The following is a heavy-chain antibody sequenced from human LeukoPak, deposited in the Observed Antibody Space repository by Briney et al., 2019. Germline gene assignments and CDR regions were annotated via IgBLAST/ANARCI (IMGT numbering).Heavy chain of an antibody. Sequence: GGSLRLSCTASGFTFSTYAMSWVRQAPGKGVEGVSAISGSGGSTYYADSVKGRFTISRDNSKNTLYLQMNSLRAEDTAVYYCAKTTGNGHWLIEFWGQGTLVTVSS. V-gene: IGHV3-23*01. J-gene: IGHJ4*02. D-gene: IGHD4-23*01. CDR3: AKTTGNGHWLIEF. CDR2: ISGSGGST. CDR1: GFTFSTYA.